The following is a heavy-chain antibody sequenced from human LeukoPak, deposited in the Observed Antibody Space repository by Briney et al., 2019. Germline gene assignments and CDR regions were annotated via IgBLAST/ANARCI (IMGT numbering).Heavy chain of an antibody. CDR2: MNPNSGNT. Sequence: ASVKVSCKASGGTFSSYAISWVRQATGQGLEWMGWMNPNSGNTGYAQKFQGRVTITRNTSISTAYMELSSLRSEDTAVYYCARDLRFLEWLFHYWGQGTLVTVSS. D-gene: IGHD3-3*01. V-gene: IGHV1-8*03. CDR1: GGTFSSYA. J-gene: IGHJ4*02. CDR3: ARDLRFLEWLFHY.